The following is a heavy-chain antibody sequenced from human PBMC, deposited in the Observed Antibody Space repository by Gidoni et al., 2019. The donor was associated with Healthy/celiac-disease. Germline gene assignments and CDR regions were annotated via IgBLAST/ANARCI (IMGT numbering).Heavy chain of an antibody. V-gene: IGHV4-59*01. Sequence: QVQLQESGPGLVKPSETLSLTCTVPGGSISSYYWSWIRQPPGKGLEWIGYIYYSGSTNYNPSLKSRVTISVDTSKNQFSLKLSSVTAADTAVYYCARDESGTYYHAFDIWGQGTMVTVSS. D-gene: IGHD1-26*01. CDR2: IYYSGST. J-gene: IGHJ3*02. CDR1: GGSISSYY. CDR3: ARDESGTYYHAFDI.